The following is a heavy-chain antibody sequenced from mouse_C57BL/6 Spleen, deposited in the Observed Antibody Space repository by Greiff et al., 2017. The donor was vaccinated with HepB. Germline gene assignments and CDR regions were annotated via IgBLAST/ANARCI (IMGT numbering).Heavy chain of an antibody. Sequence: EVKLVESEGGLVQPGSSMKLSCTASGFTFSDYYMAWVRQVPEKGLEWVANINYDGSSTYYLDSLKSRFIISRDNAKNILYLQMSSLKSEDTATYYCARDLGIRGAMDYWGQGTSVTVSS. CDR3: ARDLGIRGAMDY. CDR2: INYDGSST. J-gene: IGHJ4*01. CDR1: GFTFSDYY. V-gene: IGHV5-16*01. D-gene: IGHD1-1*01.